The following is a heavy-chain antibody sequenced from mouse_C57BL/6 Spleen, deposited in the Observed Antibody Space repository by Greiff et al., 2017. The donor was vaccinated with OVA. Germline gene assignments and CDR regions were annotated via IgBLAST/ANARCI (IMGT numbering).Heavy chain of an antibody. CDR3: ARGGLANWNYFDY. D-gene: IGHD4-1*01. J-gene: IGHJ2*01. Sequence: VQLQESGGGLVKPGGYLKLSCAASGFTFSDYGMHWVRQAPEKGLEWVAYISSGSSTIYYADTVKGRFTISRDNAKNTLFLQMTSLRSEDTAMYYCARGGLANWNYFDYWGQGTTLTVSS. CDR1: GFTFSDYG. V-gene: IGHV5-17*01. CDR2: ISSGSSTI.